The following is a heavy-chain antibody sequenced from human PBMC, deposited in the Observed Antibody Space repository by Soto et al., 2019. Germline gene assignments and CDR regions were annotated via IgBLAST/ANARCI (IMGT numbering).Heavy chain of an antibody. V-gene: IGHV1-69*13. CDR2: IIPIFGTA. J-gene: IGHJ6*02. Sequence: GASVKVSCKASGGTFSSYAISWVRQAPGQGLEWMGGIIPIFGTANYAQKFQGRVTITADESTSTAYMELSSLRSEDTAVYYCALYSYGLGAPGGYYYYVMAVWGQGTTVTVSS. CDR1: GGTFSSYA. CDR3: ALYSYGLGAPGGYYYYVMAV. D-gene: IGHD5-18*01.